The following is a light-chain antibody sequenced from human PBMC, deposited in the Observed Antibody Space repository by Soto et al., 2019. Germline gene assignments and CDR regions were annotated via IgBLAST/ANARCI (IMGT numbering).Light chain of an antibody. V-gene: IGLV1-44*01. J-gene: IGLJ1*01. CDR1: RSNIGSNT. Sequence: QSALTQPPSASRTPGQRVTISCSGSRSNIGSNTVNWYQQLPGTAPKLLIYSNNQRPSGVPDRFSGSKSGTSASLAISGLQSEDEADYYCAAWDDSLNGFYVFGTGTKVTVL. CDR3: AAWDDSLNGFYV. CDR2: SNN.